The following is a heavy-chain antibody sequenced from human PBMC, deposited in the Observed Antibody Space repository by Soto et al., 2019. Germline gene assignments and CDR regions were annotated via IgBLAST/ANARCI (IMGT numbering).Heavy chain of an antibody. CDR2: INPKTGAT. J-gene: IGHJ4*02. CDR3: AREIEVVGSRSFDY. Sequence: ASVKVSCNASVYTFTAYYIHCVRQAPGQGLEWMGWINPKTGATETAQRFQGRVTLTWDTPISTAYMDLSRLTSDDTAVYFCAREIEVVGSRSFDYWGRGTLVTV. CDR1: VYTFTAYY. V-gene: IGHV1-2*02. D-gene: IGHD6-19*01.